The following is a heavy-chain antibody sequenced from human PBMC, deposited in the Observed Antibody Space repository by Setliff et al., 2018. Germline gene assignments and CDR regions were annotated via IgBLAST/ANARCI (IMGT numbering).Heavy chain of an antibody. CDR3: VTSTIIIYYFDF. V-gene: IGHV3-23*01. J-gene: IGHJ4*02. CDR2: ISRSGDKT. CDR1: GFTFNNYV. Sequence: GGSLRLSCVASGFTFNNYVMNWVRQAPGKGLEWVSAISRSGDKTYYADSVKGRFIISRDNSDILYLQMNSLRVEDTAVYYCVTSTIIIYYFDFWGQGTPVTVSS. D-gene: IGHD3-10*01.